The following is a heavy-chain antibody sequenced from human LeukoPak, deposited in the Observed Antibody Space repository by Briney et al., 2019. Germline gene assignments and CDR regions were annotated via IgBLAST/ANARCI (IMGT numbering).Heavy chain of an antibody. V-gene: IGHV4-34*01. D-gene: IGHD2-15*01. CDR1: GFTFSDYY. Sequence: GSLRLSCAASGFTFSDYYMSWIRQAPGKGLEWIGEINHSGSTNYNPSLKSRVTISVDTSKNQFSLKLSSVTAADTAVYYCARDAVVVAATHYYYYGMDVWGQGTTVTVSS. CDR3: ARDAVVVAATHYYYYGMDV. CDR2: INHSGST. J-gene: IGHJ6*02.